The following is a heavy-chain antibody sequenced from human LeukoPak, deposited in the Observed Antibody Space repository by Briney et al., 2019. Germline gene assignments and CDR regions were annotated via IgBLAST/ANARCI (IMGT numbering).Heavy chain of an antibody. CDR1: GGSISSYY. V-gene: IGHV4-59*01. Sequence: PSETLSLTCTVSGGSISSYYWSWIRQPPGKGLEWIGYIYYSGSTNYNPSLKSRVTISVDTSKKQFFLKLSSVTAADTAVYYCARRTYDLWSGDYTGAFDIWGQGTMVTVSS. D-gene: IGHD3-3*01. J-gene: IGHJ3*02. CDR3: ARRTYDLWSGDYTGAFDI. CDR2: IYYSGST.